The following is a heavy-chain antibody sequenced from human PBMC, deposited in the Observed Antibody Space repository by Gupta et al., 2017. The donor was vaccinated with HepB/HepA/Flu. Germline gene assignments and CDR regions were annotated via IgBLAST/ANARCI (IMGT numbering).Heavy chain of an antibody. J-gene: IGHJ3*01. V-gene: IGHV3-53*01. D-gene: IGHD2-15*01. CDR2: IYIGGNT. CDR1: GFTVSSYQ. Sequence: EVQLVESGGGLIQPGGSLRLSCAASGFTVSSYQMTWVRQAPGKGLEWVSLIYIGGNTFYADSVTGRFTISRDNSKNTVYLQMSSLRAEDTALYYCARRYCSGGGGDCGGKAFDVWGQGTKVTVSS. CDR3: ARRYCSGGGGDCGGKAFDV.